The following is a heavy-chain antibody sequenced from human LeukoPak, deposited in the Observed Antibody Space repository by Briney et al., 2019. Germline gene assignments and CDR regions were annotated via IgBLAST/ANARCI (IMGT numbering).Heavy chain of an antibody. V-gene: IGHV1-2*02. CDR1: GYTFTGYY. J-gene: IGHJ4*02. CDR3: ARQSYYDFWSGHKYFDY. Sequence: ASVKVSCKASGYTFTGYYMHWVRQAPGQGLEWMGWINPNSGGTNYAQKFQGRVTTTRDTSISTAYMELSRLRSDDTAVYYCARQSYYDFWSGHKYFDYWGQGTLVTVSS. CDR2: INPNSGGT. D-gene: IGHD3-3*01.